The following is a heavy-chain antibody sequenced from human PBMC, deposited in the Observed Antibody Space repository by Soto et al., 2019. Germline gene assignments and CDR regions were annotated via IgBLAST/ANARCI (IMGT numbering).Heavy chain of an antibody. Sequence: QLQLQESGPGLVTPSETLALTCTVSGGSISSSSYHWGWIRQPPGGGREWIGTIDYSGSTYYNPSLMSRVTISEDTSKNQFSLKLSSVTAADTAVYFCARRKNIGGGDFDYWGQGTLVTVSS. CDR1: GGSISSSSYH. D-gene: IGHD3-16*01. CDR3: ARRKNIGGGDFDY. CDR2: IDYSGST. V-gene: IGHV4-39*01. J-gene: IGHJ4*02.